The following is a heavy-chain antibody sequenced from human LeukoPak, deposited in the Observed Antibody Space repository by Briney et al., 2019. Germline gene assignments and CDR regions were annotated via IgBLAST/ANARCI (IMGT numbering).Heavy chain of an antibody. J-gene: IGHJ4*02. CDR2: IFPGNSDT. CDR1: GYSFASYW. D-gene: IGHD5-18*01. Sequence: GESLKISCKGSGYSFASYWIGWSRQMPGKGLEWMAIIFPGNSDTIYSPSFQGQVTISADKSISTAYLRWRGLKASDTAMYYCVRHNNYALDYWGQGTLVTVSS. CDR3: VRHNNYALDY. V-gene: IGHV5-51*01.